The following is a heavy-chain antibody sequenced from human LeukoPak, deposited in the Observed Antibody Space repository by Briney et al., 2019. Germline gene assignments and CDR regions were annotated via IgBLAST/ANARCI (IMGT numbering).Heavy chain of an antibody. Sequence: GASVKVSCKASGYTFTSYDINWVRQATGQGLEWMGWMNPNSGNTGYAQKFQGRVTITRNTSISTAYMELSSLRSEDTAVYYCARTQNYDFWSGYSNWFDPWGQGTLVTVSS. D-gene: IGHD3-3*01. J-gene: IGHJ5*02. CDR1: GYTFTSYD. CDR2: MNPNSGNT. CDR3: ARTQNYDFWSGYSNWFDP. V-gene: IGHV1-8*03.